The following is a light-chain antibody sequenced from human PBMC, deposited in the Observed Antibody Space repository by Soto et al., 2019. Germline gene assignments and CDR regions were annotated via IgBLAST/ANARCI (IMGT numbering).Light chain of an antibody. CDR1: QSVNIY. CDR2: DAS. J-gene: IGKJ1*01. V-gene: IGKV3-11*01. CDR3: QQRFNWPRT. Sequence: EIGLTQSPATLSLSPGERATPSCRASQSVNIYLGWYQQKPGQAPRLLIYDASNRATGIPARFSGSGSGTDFTLTISSLEPEDSAVYYCQQRFNWPRTFGQGTKVDI.